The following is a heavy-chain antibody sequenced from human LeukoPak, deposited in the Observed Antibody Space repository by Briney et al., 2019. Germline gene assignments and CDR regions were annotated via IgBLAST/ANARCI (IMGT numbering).Heavy chain of an antibody. V-gene: IGHV3-48*03. J-gene: IGHJ4*02. Sequence: QAGGSLRLSCAASGFTFSTYEMNWVRQAPGKGLEWVSYISSSGSTIYYADSVKGRFTISRDNAKNSLYLKMNSLRAEDTAVYYCAREPPFDCWGQGTLVTVSS. CDR3: AREPPFDC. CDR1: GFTFSTYE. CDR2: ISSSGSTI.